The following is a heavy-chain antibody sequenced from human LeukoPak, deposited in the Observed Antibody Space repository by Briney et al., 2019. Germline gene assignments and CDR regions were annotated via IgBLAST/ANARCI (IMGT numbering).Heavy chain of an antibody. CDR3: AKDLYGGSVYWYFGL. V-gene: IGHV3-23*01. D-gene: IGHD4-23*01. CDR2: ISGSGGST. CDR1: RFTFSNYA. J-gene: IGHJ2*01. Sequence: GGSLRLSCAASRFTFSNYAMSWVRQAPGKGLEWVSGISGSGGSTYYADSVKGRFTISRDNSKNTVYLQTNSLRAEDTAVYYCAKDLYGGSVYWYFGLWGRGTLVTVSS.